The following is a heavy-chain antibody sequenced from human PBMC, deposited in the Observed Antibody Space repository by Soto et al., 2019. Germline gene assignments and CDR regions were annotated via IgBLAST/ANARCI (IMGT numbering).Heavy chain of an antibody. CDR1: GFTFRTYA. J-gene: IGHJ4*02. D-gene: IGHD3-3*01. CDR2: ISSNGGST. V-gene: IGHV3-64*02. Sequence: GSLRLSCAASGFTFRTYAMHWVRQAPGKGLEYISAISSNGGSTFYADSVQGRFTISRDNSKNTLYLQVGSLRAEDMAVYYCARSIHDFWSGYPQGFFDYWVQGTLVTVSS. CDR3: ARSIHDFWSGYPQGFFDY.